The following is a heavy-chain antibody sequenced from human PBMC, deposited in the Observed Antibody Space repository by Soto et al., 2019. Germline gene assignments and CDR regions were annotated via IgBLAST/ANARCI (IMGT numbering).Heavy chain of an antibody. V-gene: IGHV1-24*01. Sequence: ASVKVSCKVSGYTLTELSMHWVRQAPGKGLEWMGGFDPEDGETIYAQKFQGRVTMTEDTSTDTAYMELSSLRSEDTAVYYCATEGASFYGMDVWGQGTTVTVSS. J-gene: IGHJ6*02. CDR1: GYTLTELS. D-gene: IGHD1-26*01. CDR2: FDPEDGET. CDR3: ATEGASFYGMDV.